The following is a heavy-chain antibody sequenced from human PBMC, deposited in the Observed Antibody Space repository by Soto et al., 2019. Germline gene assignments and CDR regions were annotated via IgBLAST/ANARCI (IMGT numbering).Heavy chain of an antibody. D-gene: IGHD1-1*01. CDR3: AKDTAWNLLRGTHAHFDY. V-gene: IGHV3-23*01. Sequence: WGSLLLSCAASVFTFSSYAMDWVRQAPGKGLEWVSAISGSGGSTYYADSVKGRFTISIDNSKNTLYLQMNSLRAEDTAVYYCAKDTAWNLLRGTHAHFDYWGQGTLVTVSS. CDR1: VFTFSSYA. CDR2: ISGSGGST. J-gene: IGHJ4*02.